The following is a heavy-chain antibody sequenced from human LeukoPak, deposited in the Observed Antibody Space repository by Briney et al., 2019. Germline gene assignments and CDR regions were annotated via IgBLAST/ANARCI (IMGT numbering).Heavy chain of an antibody. Sequence: GGSLRLSCAASGFTFSSYSMNWVRQAPGKGLEWVSSISSSSYIYYADSVKGRFTISRDNAKNSLYLQMNSLRAEDTALYHCARDRELTYFDYWGQGTLVTVSS. D-gene: IGHD1-26*01. V-gene: IGHV3-21*04. CDR3: ARDRELTYFDY. CDR2: ISSSSYI. J-gene: IGHJ4*02. CDR1: GFTFSSYS.